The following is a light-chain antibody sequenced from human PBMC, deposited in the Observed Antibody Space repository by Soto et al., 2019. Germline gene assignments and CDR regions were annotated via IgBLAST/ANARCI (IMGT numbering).Light chain of an antibody. CDR3: QQSNIYPRT. CDR1: QSISSW. V-gene: IGKV1-5*01. J-gene: IGKJ1*01. Sequence: DIQMTQSPSTLSASVGDRVTITCRASQSISSWLAWYQQKPGKAPNLLIYDASSLESGVPSRFSGSGSGTEFTLTISSLQPDDFATYYCQQSNIYPRTFGQGTKVEIK. CDR2: DAS.